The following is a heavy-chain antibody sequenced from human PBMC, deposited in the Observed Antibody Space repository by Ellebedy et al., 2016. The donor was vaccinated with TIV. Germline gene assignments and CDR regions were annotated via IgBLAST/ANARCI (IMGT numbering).Heavy chain of an antibody. CDR1: GYTFTGYY. Sequence: ASVKVSCKASGYTFTGYYMHWVRQAPGQGLEWMGWINPNSGGTNYAQKFQGRVTMTRDTSISTAYVELSRLRSDDTAVYYCARDLAYCGGDCPTYYYYGMDVWGQGTTVTVSS. D-gene: IGHD2-21*02. CDR3: ARDLAYCGGDCPTYYYYGMDV. V-gene: IGHV1-2*02. J-gene: IGHJ6*02. CDR2: INPNSGGT.